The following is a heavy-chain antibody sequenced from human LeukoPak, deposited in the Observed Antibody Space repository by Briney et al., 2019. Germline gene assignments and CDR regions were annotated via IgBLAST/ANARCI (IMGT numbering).Heavy chain of an antibody. J-gene: IGHJ6*03. CDR1: GYSISSGYY. CDR2: IYHSGST. CDR3: ARYSSGYSSSYYYYYYYMDV. D-gene: IGHD3-22*01. V-gene: IGHV4-38-2*02. Sequence: SETLSLTCTVSGYSISSGYYWGWIRQPPGKGLEWIGSIYHSGSTYYNPSLKSRVTISVDTSKNQFSLKLSSVTAADTAVYYCARYSSGYSSSYYYYYYYMDVWGKGTTVTVSS.